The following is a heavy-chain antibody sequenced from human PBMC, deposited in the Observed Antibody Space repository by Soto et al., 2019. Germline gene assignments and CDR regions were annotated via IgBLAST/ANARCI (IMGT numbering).Heavy chain of an antibody. CDR2: ISYDGSNK. CDR3: EKDPSHIVATTAFDY. D-gene: IGHD5-12*01. CDR1: GFTFSSYG. J-gene: IGHJ4*02. Sequence: PGGSLRLSCAASGFTFSSYGMHWVRQAPGKGLEWVAVISYDGSNKYYADSVKGRFTISRDNSKNTLYLQMNSLRAEDTAVYYCEKDPSHIVATTAFDYWGQGTLVTVSS. V-gene: IGHV3-30*18.